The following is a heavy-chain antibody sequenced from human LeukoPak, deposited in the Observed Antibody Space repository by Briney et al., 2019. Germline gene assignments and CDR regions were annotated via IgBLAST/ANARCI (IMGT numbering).Heavy chain of an antibody. D-gene: IGHD2-2*01. Sequence: SETLSLTCAVYGGSFSGYYWSWIRQPPGKGLEWIGEINHSGSTNYNPSLKSRATISVDTSKNQFSLKLSSVTAADTAVYYCARGYYDIVVVPARYFDYWGQGTLVTVSS. CDR2: INHSGST. V-gene: IGHV4-34*01. J-gene: IGHJ4*02. CDR3: ARGYYDIVVVPARYFDY. CDR1: GGSFSGYY.